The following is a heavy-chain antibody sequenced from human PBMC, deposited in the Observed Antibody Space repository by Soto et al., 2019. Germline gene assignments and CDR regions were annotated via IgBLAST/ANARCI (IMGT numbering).Heavy chain of an antibody. Sequence: TLSLTCTVSGGSISSGGYYWSWIRQHPGKGLEWIGFIYYSGSTYYNPSLKSRVTISVDTSKNQFSLKLSSVTAADTAVYYCARAIWFGEIYYFDYWGQGTLVTVS. CDR1: GGSISSGGYY. J-gene: IGHJ4*02. D-gene: IGHD3-10*01. CDR3: ARAIWFGEIYYFDY. CDR2: IYYSGST. V-gene: IGHV4-31*03.